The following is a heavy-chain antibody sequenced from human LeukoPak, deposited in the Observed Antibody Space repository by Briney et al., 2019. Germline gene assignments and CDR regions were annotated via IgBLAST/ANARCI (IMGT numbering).Heavy chain of an antibody. V-gene: IGHV3-23*01. Sequence: TGGSLRLSCAASGFTFSSYAMSWVRQAPGKGLEWVSAISGSGGSTYYADSVKGRFTISSDNSKNTLFLQMNSLRADDTAVYYCAKDTPLCYFDYWGQGTLVTVSS. D-gene: IGHD3-16*01. J-gene: IGHJ4*02. CDR2: ISGSGGST. CDR3: AKDTPLCYFDY. CDR1: GFTFSSYA.